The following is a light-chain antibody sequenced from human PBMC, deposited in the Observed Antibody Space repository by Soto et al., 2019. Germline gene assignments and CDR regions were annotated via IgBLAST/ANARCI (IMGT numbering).Light chain of an antibody. CDR2: GNS. Sequence: QSVLTQPPSVSGVPGQRVTISCTGSSSNIGAGYDVHWYQQLPGTAPKLLISGNSNRPSGVPDRFSGSKSVTSASLAITGLQAEDESDYYCQSYDSSLSGWVFGGGTQLTVL. V-gene: IGLV1-40*01. CDR1: SSNIGAGYD. J-gene: IGLJ3*02. CDR3: QSYDSSLSGWV.